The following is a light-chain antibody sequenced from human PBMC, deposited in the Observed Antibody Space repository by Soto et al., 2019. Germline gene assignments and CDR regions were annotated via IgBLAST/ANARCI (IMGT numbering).Light chain of an antibody. V-gene: IGKV3-20*01. CDR3: QQYDSSFT. Sequence: IVLTQSPATLSLSPGERATLSCTASQHVTTTYIAWYQQKFGQAPRLLIYGASTRATGTPDRFTGGGFGTDFTLTISRVEPEDFAVYYCQQYDSSFTFGGGPKVE. CDR1: QHVTTTY. J-gene: IGKJ4*01. CDR2: GAS.